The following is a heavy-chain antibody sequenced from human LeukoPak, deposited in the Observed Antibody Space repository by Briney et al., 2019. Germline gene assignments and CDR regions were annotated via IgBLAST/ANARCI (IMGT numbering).Heavy chain of an antibody. V-gene: IGHV3-33*08. CDR2: IWYGGSNK. Sequence: PGGSLRLSCAASGFTFSNYGMHWVRQAPGKGLEWVAVIWYGGSNKSYADSVKGRFTISRDNSKNTVYLQMNSLRAEDTAVYYCAKSDNNSSIEDAFDLWGQGTMVTVSS. CDR1: GFTFSNYG. J-gene: IGHJ3*01. D-gene: IGHD6-6*01. CDR3: AKSDNNSSIEDAFDL.